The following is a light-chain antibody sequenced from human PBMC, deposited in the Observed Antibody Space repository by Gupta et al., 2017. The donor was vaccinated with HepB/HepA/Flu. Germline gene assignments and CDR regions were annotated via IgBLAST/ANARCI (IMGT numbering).Light chain of an antibody. Sequence: EIVITQSPATLSVSPGERATLSCRASQSISSNLAWYQQKPGQAPRLLIYGASTRATGVPVRFSGSGSGTEFTLTISSLQSEDFAVYYCQQYSDWQTFGRGTKVEIK. V-gene: IGKV3-15*01. CDR3: QQYSDWQT. J-gene: IGKJ1*01. CDR2: GAS. CDR1: QSISSN.